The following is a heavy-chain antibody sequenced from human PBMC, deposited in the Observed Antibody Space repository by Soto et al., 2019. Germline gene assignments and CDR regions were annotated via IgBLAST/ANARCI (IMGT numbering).Heavy chain of an antibody. V-gene: IGHV3-30*18. CDR2: LSHDGSYK. Sequence: WGSLRSFCALSGFSFTTYDMHWVRRAHGKGLQWVLVLSHDGSYKCYGVAVPSRLNISRDTSKNAVYLEMNSLRPEDTAVYYCAKGLLAIVGTTLPRDAFNIWHKGTMVTVSS. CDR3: AKGLLAIVGTTLPRDAFNI. CDR1: GFSFTTYD. D-gene: IGHD1-26*01. J-gene: IGHJ3*02.